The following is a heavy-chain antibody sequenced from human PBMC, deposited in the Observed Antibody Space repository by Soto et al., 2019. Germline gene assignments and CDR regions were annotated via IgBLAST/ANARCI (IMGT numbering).Heavy chain of an antibody. Sequence: QVQLQESGPGLVTPSQTLSLTCTVSGGSISSGGYYWSGIRQHPGKGLEWIGDIDYSVSTYYNPSLKSRVTISVDTSNNQFCLKLSSVIAADTAVYYCARTHSSGYYYLAYWGQGTLVTVSS. CDR3: ARTHSSGYYYLAY. V-gene: IGHV4-31*03. CDR2: IDYSVST. J-gene: IGHJ4*02. D-gene: IGHD3-22*01. CDR1: GGSISSGGYY.